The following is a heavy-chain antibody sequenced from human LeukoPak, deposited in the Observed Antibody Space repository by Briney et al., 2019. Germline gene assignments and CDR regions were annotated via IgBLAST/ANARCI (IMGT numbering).Heavy chain of an antibody. CDR1: GYTFTGYY. D-gene: IGHD6-19*01. J-gene: IGHJ4*02. V-gene: IGHV1-2*02. Sequence: ASVKVSCKASGYTFTGYYMDWVRQAPGQGLEWMGWINPNSGGTNYAQKFQGRVTMTRDTSISTAYMELSRLRSDDTAVYYCARSPKAVAGFVFDYWGQGTLVTVSS. CDR2: INPNSGGT. CDR3: ARSPKAVAGFVFDY.